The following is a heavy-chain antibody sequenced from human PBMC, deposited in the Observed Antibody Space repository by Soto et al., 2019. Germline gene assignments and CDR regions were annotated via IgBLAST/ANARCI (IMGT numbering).Heavy chain of an antibody. CDR3: AREKIAAAGPSILYYFDD. V-gene: IGHV4-59*01. J-gene: IGHJ4*02. CDR1: GGSISRYY. CDR2: IYYSGST. Sequence: SETLSLTCTVSGGSISRYYWSWIRQPPGKGLEWIGYIYYSGSTNYNPSLKSRVTISVDTSKNQFSLKLSSVTAADTAVYYCAREKIAAAGPSILYYFDDWGQGILVTVSS. D-gene: IGHD6-13*01.